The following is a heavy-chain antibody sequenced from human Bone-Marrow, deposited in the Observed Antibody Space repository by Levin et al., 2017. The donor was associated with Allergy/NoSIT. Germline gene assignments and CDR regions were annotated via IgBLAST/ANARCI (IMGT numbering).Heavy chain of an antibody. D-gene: IGHD3-16*01. V-gene: IGHV3-48*04. Sequence: GGSLRLSCASSGFTFSDYSMNWVRQAPGKGLEWISYINGRSTTIYYSDSVKGRFLISRDNAKNSLYLQMNSLRVEDTAVYFCARAGHELRGGGGRPYYYYYYGLDVWGQGTTVTVSS. CDR2: INGRSTTI. CDR1: GFTFSDYS. J-gene: IGHJ6*02. CDR3: ARAGHELRGGGGRPYYYYYYGLDV.